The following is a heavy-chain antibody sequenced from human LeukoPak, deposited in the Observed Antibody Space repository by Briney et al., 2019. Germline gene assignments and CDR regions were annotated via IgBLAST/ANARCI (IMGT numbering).Heavy chain of an antibody. CDR1: RGTFSSYA. V-gene: IGHV1-69*13. J-gene: IGHJ4*02. CDR3: ARGRRLRSLSFPFDY. CDR2: IIPIFGTA. Sequence: ASVKVSCKASRGTFSSYAISWVRQAPGQGLDWMGGIIPIFGTANYAQKFQGRVTITADESTSTAYMELSSLRSEDTAVYYCARGRRLRSLSFPFDYWGQGTLVTVSS. D-gene: IGHD5-12*01.